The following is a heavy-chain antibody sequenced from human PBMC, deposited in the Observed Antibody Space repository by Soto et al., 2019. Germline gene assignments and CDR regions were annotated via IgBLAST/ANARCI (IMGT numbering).Heavy chain of an antibody. CDR2: ISHDGSNT. Sequence: VQVVESGGGVVQPGRSLRLSCAASGFTFRTYAMHWVRQAPGKGLEWVAVISHDGSNTDYGDSVKGRFTISRDNSKSTLSLQMNSLRPEDTGVYYCAKDAGSTEYFFASWGQGTLVSVS. CDR1: GFTFRTYA. V-gene: IGHV3-30*18. J-gene: IGHJ4*02. CDR3: AKDAGSTEYFFAS.